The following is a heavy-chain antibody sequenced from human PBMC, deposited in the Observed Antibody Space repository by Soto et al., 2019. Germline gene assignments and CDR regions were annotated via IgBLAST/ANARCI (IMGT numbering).Heavy chain of an antibody. V-gene: IGHV1-18*01. D-gene: IGHD1-26*01. CDR3: ARGGSYVSYYYYGMDV. J-gene: IGHJ6*02. Sequence: ASVKVSCKASGYTFTSYGISWVRQAPGQGLEWMGWISAYNGNTNYAQKLQGRVTMTTDTSTSTAYMELRSLRSDDTAVYYCARGGSYVSYYYYGMDVWGQGTTVTVSS. CDR1: GYTFTSYG. CDR2: ISAYNGNT.